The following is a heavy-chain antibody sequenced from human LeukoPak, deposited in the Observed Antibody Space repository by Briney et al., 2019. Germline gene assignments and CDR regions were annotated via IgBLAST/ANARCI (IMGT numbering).Heavy chain of an antibody. V-gene: IGHV3-23*01. D-gene: IGHD3-22*01. CDR1: GVTFGSSA. CDR3: VKKFYYYSVGYYAFDI. J-gene: IGHJ3*02. Sequence: GGSLRLSRAAAGVTFGSSAMSWVRQAPGKGLEWVSGINSRGDKTYYADSVKGRFTISRDNSKNTRYLQMNSLRAEDTAVYHCVKKFYYYSVGYYAFDIWGQGTMVTVSS. CDR2: INSRGDKT.